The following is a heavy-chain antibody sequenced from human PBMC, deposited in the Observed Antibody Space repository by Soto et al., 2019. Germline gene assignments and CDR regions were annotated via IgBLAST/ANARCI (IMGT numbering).Heavy chain of an antibody. Sequence: SETLSLTCTVSGGSISSSSYYWGWIRQPPGKGLEWIGSIYYSGSTYYNPSLKRRVTISVDTSKNQFSLKLSSVTAADTAVYYCARLDTAMVTFDYWGQGTLVTVSS. CDR2: IYYSGST. V-gene: IGHV4-39*01. D-gene: IGHD5-18*01. J-gene: IGHJ4*02. CDR1: GGSISSSSYY. CDR3: ARLDTAMVTFDY.